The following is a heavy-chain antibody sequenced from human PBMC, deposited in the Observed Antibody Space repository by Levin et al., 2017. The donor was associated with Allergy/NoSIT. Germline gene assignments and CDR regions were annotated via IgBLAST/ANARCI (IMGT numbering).Heavy chain of an antibody. Sequence: PGGSLRLSCKASGYNFNNFWIAWVRQMPGKGLEWMGMIFPGDSDIRYNPSFQGQVTISADKSITTAYLQWTSLTASDTAVYYCARRASWFEDWGQGTLVIVSS. CDR3: ARRASWFED. V-gene: IGHV5-51*01. D-gene: IGHD2-2*01. CDR1: GYNFNNFW. J-gene: IGHJ4*02. CDR2: IFPGDSDI.